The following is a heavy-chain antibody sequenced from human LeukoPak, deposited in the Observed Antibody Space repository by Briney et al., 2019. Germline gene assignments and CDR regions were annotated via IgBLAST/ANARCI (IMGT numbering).Heavy chain of an antibody. J-gene: IGHJ4*02. Sequence: TGGSLRLSCAASGFTFSSYGMHWVRQAPGKGLEWVAVISYDGSNKYYADSVKGRFTISRDNSKNTLYLQMNSLRAEDTAVYYCAKDRSECSGGSCYSFDYWGQGTLVTVSS. D-gene: IGHD2-15*01. CDR3: AKDRSECSGGSCYSFDY. CDR2: ISYDGSNK. CDR1: GFTFSSYG. V-gene: IGHV3-30*18.